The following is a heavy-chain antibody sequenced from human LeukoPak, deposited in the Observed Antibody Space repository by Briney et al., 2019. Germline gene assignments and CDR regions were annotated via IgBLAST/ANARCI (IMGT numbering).Heavy chain of an antibody. D-gene: IGHD2-15*01. J-gene: IGHJ3*01. CDR3: ARAGDLIVVAMGAFDV. CDR2: IHTSGST. V-gene: IGHV4-4*07. Sequence: SETLSLTCTVSGGSISGYYWTWIRQPAGKGLECIGHIHTSGSTNFNPSLKSRVTMSVDTSKNQFSLKLDSVTAADTAVYYCARAGDLIVVAMGAFDVWGQGTMVTVSS. CDR1: GGSISGYY.